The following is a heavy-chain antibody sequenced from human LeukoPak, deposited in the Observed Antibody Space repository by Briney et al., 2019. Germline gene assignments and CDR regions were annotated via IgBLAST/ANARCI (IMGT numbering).Heavy chain of an antibody. CDR1: GNSISSGDYY. D-gene: IGHD5-12*01. CDR3: ARGVVDIVARGWFDP. J-gene: IGHJ5*02. Sequence: SQTLSLTCTVSGNSISSGDYYWSWIRQPAGKGLEWIGRIYTSGSTTYNPSLKSRVTISGDTSKNQFSLKLSSVTAADTAVYYGARGVVDIVARGWFDPWGQGTLVTVSS. CDR2: IYTSGST. V-gene: IGHV4-61*02.